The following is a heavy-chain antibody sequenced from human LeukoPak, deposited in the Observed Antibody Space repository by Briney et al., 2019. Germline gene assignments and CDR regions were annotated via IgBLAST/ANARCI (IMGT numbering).Heavy chain of an antibody. D-gene: IGHD6-13*01. CDR1: GFPFNVQT. J-gene: IGHJ4*02. CDR3: GRVIAGAIDY. V-gene: IGHV3-7*01. Sequence: GGSLRLSCAASGFPFNVQTMSWVRQASGKGLDWVASMREDGSQIYYVDSVKGRFTISRDSAKNSVYLQMNSLRAEDTAVYYCGRVIAGAIDYWGQGTLVTVSS. CDR2: MREDGSQI.